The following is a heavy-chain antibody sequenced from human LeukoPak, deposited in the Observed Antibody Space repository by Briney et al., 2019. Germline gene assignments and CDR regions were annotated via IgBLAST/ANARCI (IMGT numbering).Heavy chain of an antibody. V-gene: IGHV3-23*01. Sequence: GGSLRLSCAASGFTFTSYAMSWVRQAPGKGLKWVLAISGSGGSTYYADSVKGRFTISRDNSKNTLYLQMNSLRAEDTAVYYCVKANNAFDIWGQGTMVTVSS. CDR3: VKANNAFDI. CDR2: ISGSGGST. J-gene: IGHJ3*02. CDR1: GFTFTSYA.